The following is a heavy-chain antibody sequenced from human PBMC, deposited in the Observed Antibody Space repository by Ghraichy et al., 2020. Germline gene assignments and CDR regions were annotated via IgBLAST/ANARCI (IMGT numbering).Heavy chain of an antibody. J-gene: IGHJ3*02. CDR1: GFTFSSYT. V-gene: IGHV3-21*01. Sequence: LSLTCAASGFTFSSYTMTLVRQAPGKGLEWVSSISSSGTYVYYGDSVTGRFTISRDNAKQSLFLQMNTLRAEDTAVYYCARGGSGSYPRDDAFDNWGQGTMVTVSS. D-gene: IGHD3-10*01. CDR2: ISSSGTYV. CDR3: ARGGSGSYPRDDAFDN.